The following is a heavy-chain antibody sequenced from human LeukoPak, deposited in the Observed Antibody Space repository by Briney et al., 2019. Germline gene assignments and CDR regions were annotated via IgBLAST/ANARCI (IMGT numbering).Heavy chain of an antibody. Sequence: SETLSLTCAVSGGSISSSNWWSWVRQPPGKGLEWIGEIYHSGSTNYNPSLKSRVTISVDKSKNQFSLKLSSVTAADTAVYYCARSSVQLRAGMDVWSQGTTVTVSS. V-gene: IGHV4-4*02. CDR1: GGSISSSNW. D-gene: IGHD1-1*01. J-gene: IGHJ6*02. CDR3: ARSSVQLRAGMDV. CDR2: IYHSGST.